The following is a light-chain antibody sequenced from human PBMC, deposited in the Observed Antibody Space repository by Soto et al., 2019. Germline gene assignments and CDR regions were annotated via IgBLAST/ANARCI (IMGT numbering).Light chain of an antibody. Sequence: EIVLTQSPATLSLSPGERATLSCRASQSVISYLAWYQQKPGQAPRLLIHDASNRATGIPARFSGSGSGRDFTLTISSLEPEDSAVYYCQQRSTWPGTFGQGTKLEIQ. CDR1: QSVISY. CDR3: QQRSTWPGT. V-gene: IGKV3-11*02. CDR2: DAS. J-gene: IGKJ2*01.